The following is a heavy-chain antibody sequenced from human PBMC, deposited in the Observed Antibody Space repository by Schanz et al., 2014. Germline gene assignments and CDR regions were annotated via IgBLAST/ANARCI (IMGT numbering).Heavy chain of an antibody. D-gene: IGHD4-17*01. CDR1: GFTVSSTY. CDR3: ARDLGPRWAVTPCGY. CDR2: NSGGST. Sequence: EVQLVESGGGLIQPGGSLRLSCAASGFTVSSTYMSWVRPAPGKGLEWGSVNSGGSTYYADSVKGRFTNSRDNSMDTLDLQIDSLRPEDPAVYFWARDLGPRWAVTPCGYWGQGTLVTVSS. V-gene: IGHV3-66*03. J-gene: IGHJ4*02.